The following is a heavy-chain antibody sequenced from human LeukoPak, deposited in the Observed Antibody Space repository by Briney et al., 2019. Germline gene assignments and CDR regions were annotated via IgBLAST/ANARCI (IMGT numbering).Heavy chain of an antibody. Sequence: SQTLSLTCAISGDSVSSSSAAWNWTRQSPSRGLEWLGRTYYRSKWSTDYAVSVKSRITINADTSKNHFSLQLNSVTPEDTAVYFCARGVAGSGFDYWGQGTLVTVSS. CDR1: GDSVSSSSAA. CDR2: TYYRSKWST. CDR3: ARGVAGSGFDY. J-gene: IGHJ4*02. D-gene: IGHD6-19*01. V-gene: IGHV6-1*01.